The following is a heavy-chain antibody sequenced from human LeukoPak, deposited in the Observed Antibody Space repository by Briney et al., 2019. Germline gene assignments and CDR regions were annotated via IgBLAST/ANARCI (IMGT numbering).Heavy chain of an antibody. CDR2: IFGGGNT. Sequence: SEILSLTCTISGGSISIDSLTTYYWSWVRQPPGKGLEWIGSIFGGGNTNYNPSLKSRVTLSPDTSKRQFSLKLRSVTAADTAIYYCAIYGNWFDPWGKGTLVAVSS. D-gene: IGHD4-17*01. V-gene: IGHV4-61*01. CDR3: AIYGNWFDP. CDR1: GGSISIDSLTTYY. J-gene: IGHJ5*02.